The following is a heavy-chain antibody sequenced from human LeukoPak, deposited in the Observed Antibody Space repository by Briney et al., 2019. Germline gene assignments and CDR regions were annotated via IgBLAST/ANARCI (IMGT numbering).Heavy chain of an antibody. D-gene: IGHD3-10*01. Sequence: ASVKVSCKASGYTFTGYYMHWVRQAPGQGLEWMGWINPNSGGTNYARKFQGRVNMTRDTSISTAYMEMSRLRADDTAVYYCARAFYYGSGSYSSMDVWGKGTTVTISS. V-gene: IGHV1-2*02. CDR1: GYTFTGYY. J-gene: IGHJ6*03. CDR3: ARAFYYGSGSYSSMDV. CDR2: INPNSGGT.